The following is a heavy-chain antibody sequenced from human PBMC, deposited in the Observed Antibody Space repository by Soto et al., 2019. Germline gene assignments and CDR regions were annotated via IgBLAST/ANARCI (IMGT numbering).Heavy chain of an antibody. CDR2: IYYSGST. CDR3: ARENARYYYDSSGYYPNWFDP. CDR1: GGSISSYY. D-gene: IGHD3-22*01. J-gene: IGHJ5*02. Sequence: PSETLSLTCTVSGGSISSYYWSWIRQPPGKGLEWIGYIYYSGSTNYNPSLKRRVTISVDTSKNQFSLKLSSVTAADTAVYYCARENARYYYDSSGYYPNWFDPWGQGTLVTVSS. V-gene: IGHV4-59*01.